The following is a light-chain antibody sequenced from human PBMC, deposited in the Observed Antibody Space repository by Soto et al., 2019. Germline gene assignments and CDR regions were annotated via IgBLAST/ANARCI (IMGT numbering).Light chain of an antibody. CDR1: SSDVGNYKY. Sequence: QSALTQPASVSGSPGQSITISCTGTSSDVGNYKYVSWYQQHPGKAPKLMIYEVSNRPSGVSNRFSGSKSGNTASLTISGLQAEDETDYYCSLYTSSSTLVFGGGTKVTVL. V-gene: IGLV2-14*01. J-gene: IGLJ2*01. CDR2: EVS. CDR3: SLYTSSSTLV.